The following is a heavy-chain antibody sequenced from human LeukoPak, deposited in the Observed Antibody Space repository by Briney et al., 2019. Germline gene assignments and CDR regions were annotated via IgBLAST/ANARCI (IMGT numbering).Heavy chain of an antibody. J-gene: IGHJ4*02. D-gene: IGHD6-19*01. V-gene: IGHV4-34*01. CDR3: ARAGRKPYSSGWYGG. CDR1: GGSFSGYY. CDR2: INHSGST. Sequence: SETLSLTCAVYGGSFSGYYWSWIRQPPGKGLEWIGEINHSGSTNYSPSLKRRVPISVDPAKNQFSLKLSSVAAADTAVYYCARAGRKPYSSGWYGGWGQGTLVTVSS.